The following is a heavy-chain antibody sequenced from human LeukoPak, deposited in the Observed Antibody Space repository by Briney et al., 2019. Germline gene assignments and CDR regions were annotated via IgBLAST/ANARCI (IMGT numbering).Heavy chain of an antibody. CDR2: MYSDGSS. V-gene: IGHV4-61*02. Sequence: TLSLTCTVSGGSISSGSYYWSWIRQPAGKGLEWIGRMYSDGSSNYNPSLKSRVAMSVDTSNNQFSLKMTSVTAADTAVYYCARDTIIMVRGGGYYYYMDVWGKGTTVTISS. J-gene: IGHJ6*03. D-gene: IGHD3-10*01. CDR3: ARDTIIMVRGGGYYYYMDV. CDR1: GGSISSGSYY.